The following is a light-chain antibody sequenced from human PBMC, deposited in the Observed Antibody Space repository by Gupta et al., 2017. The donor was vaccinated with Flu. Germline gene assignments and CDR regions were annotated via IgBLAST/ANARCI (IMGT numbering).Light chain of an antibody. CDR2: EVI. J-gene: IGLJ3*02. V-gene: IGLV2-14*01. CDR3: SAYTSSNTLV. Sequence: QSALTKPASVSGSPGQSITISCTGTSSDVGGYKYVSWYQQHPGKSPKLMIYEVINRPSGVSTRFSGSKSGNTASLTISGLQAEDEADYYCSAYTSSNTLVFGGGTKLTVL. CDR1: SSDVGGYKY.